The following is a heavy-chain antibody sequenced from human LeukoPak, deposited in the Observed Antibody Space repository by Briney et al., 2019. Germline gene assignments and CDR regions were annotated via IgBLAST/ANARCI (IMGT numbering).Heavy chain of an antibody. J-gene: IGHJ4*02. V-gene: IGHV5-51*01. CDR3: ASIMRDYYDSSGTLFDY. D-gene: IGHD3-22*01. CDR1: GYSFTSYW. CDR2: IYPGDSDT. Sequence: GESLKISCKGSGYSFTSYWIGWVRQMPGKGLEWMGIIYPGDSDTRYSPSFQGQVTISADKSISTAYLQWSSLRAEDMAVYYCASIMRDYYDSSGTLFDYWGQGTLVTVSS.